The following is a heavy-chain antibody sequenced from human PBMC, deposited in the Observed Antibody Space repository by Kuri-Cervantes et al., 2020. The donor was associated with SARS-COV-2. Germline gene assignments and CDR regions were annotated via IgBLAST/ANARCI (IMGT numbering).Heavy chain of an antibody. V-gene: IGHV4-38-2*02. Sequence: SETLSLTCAVSGYSISSGYYWGWIRQPPGKGLEWIGSIYHSGSTYYNPSLKSRVTISVATSKNQFSLKLSSVTAADTAVYYCARDGRSVAGAGVDYWGQGTLVTVSS. CDR2: IYHSGST. J-gene: IGHJ4*02. CDR3: ARDGRSVAGAGVDY. D-gene: IGHD6-19*01. CDR1: GYSISSGYY.